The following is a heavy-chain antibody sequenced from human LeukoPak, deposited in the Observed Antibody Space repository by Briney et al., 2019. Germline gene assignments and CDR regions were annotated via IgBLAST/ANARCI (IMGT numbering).Heavy chain of an antibody. CDR2: TYYKSKCSS. J-gene: IGHJ4*02. D-gene: IGHD5-12*01. CDR1: GDSVSSNNAV. V-gene: IGHV6-1*01. CDR3: ARGDIALDY. Sequence: SQTLSLTCAISGDSVSSNNAVWNWLRQSPSRGLEWLGSTYYKSKCSSDFAISATIPITISLDTSNNQFSPHLTSMTPEDTAVYYCARGDIALDYWGQGTLVTVSS.